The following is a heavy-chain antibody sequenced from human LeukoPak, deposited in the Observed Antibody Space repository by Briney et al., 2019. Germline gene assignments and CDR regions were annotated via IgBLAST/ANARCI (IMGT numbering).Heavy chain of an antibody. V-gene: IGHV4-34*01. Sequence: SETLSLTCADYGGSFSGYYWSWIRQPPGKGLEWVGEINHSVITNYNPSLKSRVTISVDTTKNQFSLKLSSVTAADTAVYYCARDPIQAAAGSDAFDIWGQGTMVTVSS. J-gene: IGHJ3*02. CDR2: INHSVIT. CDR3: ARDPIQAAAGSDAFDI. CDR1: GGSFSGYY. D-gene: IGHD6-13*01.